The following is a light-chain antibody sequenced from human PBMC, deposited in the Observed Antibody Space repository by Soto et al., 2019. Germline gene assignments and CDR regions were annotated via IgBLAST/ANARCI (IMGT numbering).Light chain of an antibody. CDR3: QQGNSFPAT. CDR2: AGS. J-gene: IGKJ4*01. Sequence: IQMIHSPSSVSASFGDKVTITCRASHDITIWLAWYQQKPGTAPQLLIYAGSILRRGAPARFSGSGSGTDFTLTISGLQPEDVASYYCQQGNSFPATLGGGTKVDIK. V-gene: IGKV1-12*01. CDR1: HDITIW.